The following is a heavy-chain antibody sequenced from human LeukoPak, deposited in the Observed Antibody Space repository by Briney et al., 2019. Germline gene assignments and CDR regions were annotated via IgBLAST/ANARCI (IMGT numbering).Heavy chain of an antibody. CDR3: AKDMGYYDILTGYYGPFDY. J-gene: IGHJ4*02. Sequence: GGSLRLSCAASGFTFDDYAMHWVRQAPGKGLEWVSGISWNSGSIGYADSVKGRFTISRDNAKNSLYLLMNSLRAEDMALYYCAKDMGYYDILTGYYGPFDYWGQGTLVTVSS. CDR1: GFTFDDYA. D-gene: IGHD3-9*01. CDR2: ISWNSGSI. V-gene: IGHV3-9*03.